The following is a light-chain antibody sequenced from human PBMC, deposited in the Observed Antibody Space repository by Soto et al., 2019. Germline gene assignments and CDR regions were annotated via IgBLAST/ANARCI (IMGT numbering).Light chain of an antibody. J-gene: IGLJ1*01. V-gene: IGLV2-14*01. CDR3: GSYTTSNTRQIV. CDR1: SSDVGGYTY. Sequence: QSALTQPASVSGSPGQAITISCTGTSSDVGGYTYVSWYQQHPGKAPKFIIYGVSNRPSGVSNRFSGSKSGNTASLTISGLQAEDEADYYCGSYTTSNTRQIVFGTGTKVTVL. CDR2: GVS.